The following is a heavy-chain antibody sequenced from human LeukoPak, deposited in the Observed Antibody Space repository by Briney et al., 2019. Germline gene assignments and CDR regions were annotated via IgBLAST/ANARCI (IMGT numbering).Heavy chain of an antibody. D-gene: IGHD6-13*01. J-gene: IGHJ4*02. CDR1: GGSISSYY. CDR3: ARLSAAAGLNY. V-gene: IGHV4-59*08. Sequence: SETLSLTCTVSGGSISSYYWSWIRQPPGKGLEWIGYIYYSGSTNYNPSLKSRVTISVGTSKNQFSLKLSSVTAADTAVYYCARLSAAAGLNYWGQGTLVTVSS. CDR2: IYYSGST.